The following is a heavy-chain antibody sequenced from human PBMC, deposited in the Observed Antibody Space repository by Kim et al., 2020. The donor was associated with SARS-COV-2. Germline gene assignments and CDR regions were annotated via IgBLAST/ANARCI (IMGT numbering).Heavy chain of an antibody. D-gene: IGHD3-9*01. Sequence: SETLSLTCTVSGGSISSYYWSWIRQPPGKGLEWIGYIYYSGSTNYNPSLKSRVTISVDTSKNQFSLKLSSVTAADTAVYYCARDRVGDLIRYFDCWGQGTLVTVSS. CDR1: GGSISSYY. J-gene: IGHJ4*02. V-gene: IGHV4-59*01. CDR3: ARDRVGDLIRYFDC. CDR2: IYYSGST.